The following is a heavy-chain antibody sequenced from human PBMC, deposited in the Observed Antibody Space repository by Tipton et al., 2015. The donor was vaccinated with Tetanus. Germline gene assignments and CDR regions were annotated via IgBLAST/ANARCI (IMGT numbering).Heavy chain of an antibody. Sequence: AASGFTFSSYGMHWVRQAPGKGLEWVAVISYDGSNKYYADSVKGRFTISRDNSKNTLYLQMNSLRAEDTAVYYCATLLDTARGSYFDYWGQGTLVTVSS. CDR3: ATLLDTARGSYFDY. CDR2: ISYDGSNK. V-gene: IGHV3-30*03. J-gene: IGHJ4*02. D-gene: IGHD5-18*01. CDR1: GFTFSSYG.